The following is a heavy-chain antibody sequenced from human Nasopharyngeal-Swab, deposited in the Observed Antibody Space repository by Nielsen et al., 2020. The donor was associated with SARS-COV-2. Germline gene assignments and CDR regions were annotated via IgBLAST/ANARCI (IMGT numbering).Heavy chain of an antibody. V-gene: IGHV1-69*06. CDR1: GGTFSSYA. Sequence: SVKVSCKASGGTFSSYAISWVRQAPGQGLEWMGGIIPIFGTANYAQKFQGRVTITADKSTSTAYMELSSLRSEDTAVYYCARSSYGSAADAFDIWGQGTMVTVSS. D-gene: IGHD3-10*01. CDR2: IIPIFGTA. J-gene: IGHJ3*02. CDR3: ARSSYGSAADAFDI.